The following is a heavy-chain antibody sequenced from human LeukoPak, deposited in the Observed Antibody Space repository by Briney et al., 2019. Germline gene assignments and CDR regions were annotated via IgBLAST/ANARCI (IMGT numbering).Heavy chain of an antibody. CDR1: GFTFDGYG. J-gene: IGHJ4*02. CDR3: TKVTDWRTGFDY. Sequence: PGRSLRLSCAASGFTFDGYGMYWVRQAPGKGLEWVSDITWNSDDMAYADSVKGRFTISRDNAKNCLYLQMNSLRVEDTALYYCTKVTDWRTGFDYWGQGTLVTVSS. V-gene: IGHV3-9*01. CDR2: ITWNSDDM. D-gene: IGHD3-9*01.